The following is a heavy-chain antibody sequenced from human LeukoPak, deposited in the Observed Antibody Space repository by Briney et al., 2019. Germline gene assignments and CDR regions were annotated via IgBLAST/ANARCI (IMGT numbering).Heavy chain of an antibody. CDR3: ARGSGSSTYGMDV. D-gene: IGHD1-26*01. Sequence: ASVKVSCKASGYTFTNYGISWVRQAPGQGLEWMRWISTYNGNTNYAQNLRGRVTMTTDTSTSTAYMELRSLRSDDTAVYYCARGSGSSTYGMDVWGQGTTVTVSS. J-gene: IGHJ6*02. CDR2: ISTYNGNT. V-gene: IGHV1-18*01. CDR1: GYTFTNYG.